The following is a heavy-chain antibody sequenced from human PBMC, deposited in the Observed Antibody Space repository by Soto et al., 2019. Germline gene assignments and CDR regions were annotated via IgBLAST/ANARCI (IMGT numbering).Heavy chain of an antibody. CDR1: GGSVTSGTYY. CDR3: ASANAGAFNI. J-gene: IGHJ3*02. CDR2: IYYSGST. Sequence: SETLSLTCTVSGGSVTSGTYYWSWIRQPPGKGLEYIGHIYYSGSTNYNPSLNSRVTISVDTPKNQFSLKLSSATAADTALYYCASANAGAFNIWGQGTMVTVSS. V-gene: IGHV4-61*01.